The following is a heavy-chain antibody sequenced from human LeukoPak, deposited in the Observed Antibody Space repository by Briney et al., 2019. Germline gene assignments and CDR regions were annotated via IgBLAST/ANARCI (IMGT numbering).Heavy chain of an antibody. V-gene: IGHV4-38-2*01. Sequence: SETLSLTCLVSGYSIGSGFLWGWIRQPPGKGLQWIASIYHSATTYYNPSLASRVTISLHTSKNLFSLKLTSVTAADTAVYYCARLFDGSGTYVDSWGQGHLVSVSS. D-gene: IGHD3-10*01. CDR2: IYHSATT. CDR3: ARLFDGSGTYVDS. CDR1: GYSIGSGFL. J-gene: IGHJ4*02.